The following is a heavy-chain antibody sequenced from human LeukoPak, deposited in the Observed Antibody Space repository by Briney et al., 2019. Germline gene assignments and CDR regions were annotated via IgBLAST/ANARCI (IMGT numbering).Heavy chain of an antibody. CDR3: AREAYYDFWSGYYTQFYYFDY. CDR1: GYTFTSYG. D-gene: IGHD3-3*01. Sequence: ASVKVSCKASGYTFTSYGISWVRQAPGQGLEWMGWISAYNGNTNYAQKLQGRVTMTTDTSTSTAYMELRSLRSDDTAVHYCAREAYYDFWSGYYTQFYYFDYWGQGTLVTVSS. V-gene: IGHV1-18*01. CDR2: ISAYNGNT. J-gene: IGHJ4*02.